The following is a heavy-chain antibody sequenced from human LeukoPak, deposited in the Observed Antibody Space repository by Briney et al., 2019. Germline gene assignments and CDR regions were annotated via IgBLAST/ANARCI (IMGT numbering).Heavy chain of an antibody. CDR3: ATARNFRFEY. J-gene: IGHJ4*02. CDR1: GLTFRTTW. V-gene: IGHV3-74*01. CDR2: MNGEGTTI. D-gene: IGHD1-7*01. Sequence: GSLRLSCATSGLTFRTTWMRWVRQAPGKGLMWVSRMNGEGTTIDYADSVKGRFTVSRDYAKNTLFLQMNNLRTEDTALYFCATARNFRFEYWGQGSLVIVSA.